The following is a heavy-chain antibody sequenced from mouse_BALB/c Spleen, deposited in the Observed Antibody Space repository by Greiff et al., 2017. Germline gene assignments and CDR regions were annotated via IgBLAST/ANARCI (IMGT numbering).Heavy chain of an antibody. D-gene: IGHD2-3*01. CDR2: ISNGGGST. V-gene: IGHV5-12-2*01. CDR1: GFTFSSYT. CDR3: ARHGYYEGYYAMDY. Sequence: EVKLMESGGGLVQPGGSLKLSCAASGFTFSSYTMSWVRQTPEKRLEWVAYISNGGGSTYYPDTVKGRFTISRDNAKNTLYLQMSSLKSEDTAMYYCARHGYYEGYYAMDYWGQGTSVTVSS. J-gene: IGHJ4*01.